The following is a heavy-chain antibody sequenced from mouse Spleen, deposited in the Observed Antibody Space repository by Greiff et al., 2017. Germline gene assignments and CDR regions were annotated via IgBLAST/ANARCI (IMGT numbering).Heavy chain of an antibody. V-gene: IGHV5-9-3*01. CDR1: GFTFSSYA. CDR2: ISSGGGNT. D-gene: IGHD3-2*01. Sequence: EVHLVESGGGLVKLGGSLKLSCAASGFTFSSYAMSWVRQTPEKRLEWVATISSGGGNTYYPDSVKGRFTISRDNAKNTLYLQMSSLKSEDTAMYYCASGQLGLKFAYWGQGTLVTVSA. CDR3: ASGQLGLKFAY. J-gene: IGHJ3*01.